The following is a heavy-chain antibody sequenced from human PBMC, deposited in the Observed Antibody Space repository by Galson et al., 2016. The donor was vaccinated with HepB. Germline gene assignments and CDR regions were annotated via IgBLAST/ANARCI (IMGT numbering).Heavy chain of an antibody. CDR3: AKDGSSSLRFLDLGRRKNYGMEV. D-gene: IGHD3-3*01. CDR1: GFTLSNYV. CDR2: ISDSDGSK. J-gene: IGHJ6*02. Sequence: SLRLSCAASGFTLSNYVMSWVRQAPGKGLEWVSGISDSDGSKNYADSVKGRFTISRDNSKNTLYLQMSSLRAEDTAVYYCAKDGSSSLRFLDLGRRKNYGMEVWGQGATVTVSS. V-gene: IGHV3-23*01.